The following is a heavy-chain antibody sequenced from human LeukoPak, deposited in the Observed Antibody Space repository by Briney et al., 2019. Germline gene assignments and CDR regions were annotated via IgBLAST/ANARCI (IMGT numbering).Heavy chain of an antibody. CDR1: RFTFISYA. CDR2: ISYDGSNK. D-gene: IGHD2-2*01. CDR3: ARSSVVPAAPDS. V-gene: IGHV3-30-3*01. J-gene: IGHJ5*02. Sequence: GGSLRLSCAASRFTFISYAMHWVRQAPGKGLEWVAVISYDGSNKYYADSVKGRFTISRDNSKSTLYLQMSSLRTEDTAVYYCARSSVVPAAPDSWGQGSLVTVSS.